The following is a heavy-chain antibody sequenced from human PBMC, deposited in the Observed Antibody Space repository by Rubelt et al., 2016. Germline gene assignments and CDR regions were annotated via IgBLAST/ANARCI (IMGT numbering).Heavy chain of an antibody. Sequence: GKGLEWVSSISSSSSYIYYADSVKGRFTISRDNAKNSLYLQMNSLRAEDTAVYYCAREKSLSSSWAIFDYWGQGTLVTVSS. CDR3: AREKSLSSSWAIFDY. CDR2: ISSSSSYI. J-gene: IGHJ4*02. D-gene: IGHD6-13*01. V-gene: IGHV3-21*01.